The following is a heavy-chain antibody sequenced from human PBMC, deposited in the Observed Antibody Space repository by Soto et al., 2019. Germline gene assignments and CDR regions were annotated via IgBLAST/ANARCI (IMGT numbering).Heavy chain of an antibody. CDR1: GFTFSSYG. CDR3: AKDSSLDYFDY. J-gene: IGHJ4*02. CDR2: ISYDGSNK. Sequence: GGSLRLSCAASGFTFSSYGMHWVRQAPGKGLEWVAVISYDGSNKYYADSVKGRFTISRDNSKNTLYLQMNSLRAEDTDVYYCAKDSSLDYFDYWGQGTLVTVSS. V-gene: IGHV3-30*18.